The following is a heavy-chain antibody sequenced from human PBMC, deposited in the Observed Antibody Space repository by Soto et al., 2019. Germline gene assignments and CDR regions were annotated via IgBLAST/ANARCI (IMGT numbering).Heavy chain of an antibody. CDR1: GFTFSSYA. Sequence: GGSLRLSCAASGFTFSSYAIQWVRQAPGKGLEWVAVISNDGSNKYYEDSVKGRFTISRDNSKNTLYLEMNSLTTEDTALYYCTTDPGTTVTNPYFAIDVWGQGTTVTVS. CDR2: ISNDGSNK. CDR3: TTDPGTTVTNPYFAIDV. J-gene: IGHJ6*02. D-gene: IGHD4-17*01. V-gene: IGHV3-30-3*01.